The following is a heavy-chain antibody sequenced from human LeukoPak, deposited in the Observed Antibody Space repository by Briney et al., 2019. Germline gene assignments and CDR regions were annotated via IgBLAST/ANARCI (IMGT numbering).Heavy chain of an antibody. D-gene: IGHD6-19*01. CDR3: ARDRVTYSSGWGGPENLDC. V-gene: IGHV1-69*06. CDR2: IIPIFGTA. Sequence: SVKVSCKASGGTFSSYAISWVRQAPGQGLEWMGGIIPIFGTANYAQKFQGRVTITADKSTSTAYMELSSLRSEDTAVYYCARDRVTYSSGWGGPENLDCWGQGTLVTVSS. CDR1: GGTFSSYA. J-gene: IGHJ4*02.